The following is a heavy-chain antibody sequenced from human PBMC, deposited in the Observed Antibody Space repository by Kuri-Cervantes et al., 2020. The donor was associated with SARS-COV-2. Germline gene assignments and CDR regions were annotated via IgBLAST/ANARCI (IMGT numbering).Heavy chain of an antibody. J-gene: IGHJ4*02. V-gene: IGHV4-38-2*02. CDR2: IYHSGST. Sequence: SQTLSLTCAVSGYSISSGYYWGWIRQPPGKGLEWIGSIYHSGSTYYNPSLKSRVTISVDTSKNQFSLKLSSVTAADTAVYYCAKEGGDGDYADYYFDYWGQGTLVTVSS. CDR1: GYSISSGYY. CDR3: AKEGGDGDYADYYFDY. D-gene: IGHD4-17*01.